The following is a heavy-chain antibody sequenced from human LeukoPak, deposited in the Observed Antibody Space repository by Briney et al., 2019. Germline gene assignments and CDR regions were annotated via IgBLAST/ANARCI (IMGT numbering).Heavy chain of an antibody. CDR3: ARAGNYRFDY. Sequence: GGSLRLSCAASGFTFSSYAMSWVRQAPGKGLEWVSAISGSGGSTYYADSVKGRFTISRDNAKDTLYLQMNSLRDEDTAVYYCARAGNYRFDYWGQGTLVTVSS. J-gene: IGHJ4*02. CDR1: GFTFSSYA. V-gene: IGHV3-23*01. CDR2: ISGSGGST. D-gene: IGHD1-14*01.